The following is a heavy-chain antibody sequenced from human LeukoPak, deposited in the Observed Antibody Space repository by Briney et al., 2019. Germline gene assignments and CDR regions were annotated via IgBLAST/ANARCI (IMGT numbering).Heavy chain of an antibody. CDR3: AREAPPYYFDY. CDR1: GITLSNYG. CDR2: ISDSGGST. V-gene: IGHV3-23*01. J-gene: IGHJ4*02. Sequence: GGSLRLSCAVSGITLSNYGMSWVRQAPGKGLEWVAGISDSGGSTNYAGSVKGRFTISRDNSKNTLYLQMNSLRAEDTAVYYCAREAPPYYFDYWGQGTLVTVSS.